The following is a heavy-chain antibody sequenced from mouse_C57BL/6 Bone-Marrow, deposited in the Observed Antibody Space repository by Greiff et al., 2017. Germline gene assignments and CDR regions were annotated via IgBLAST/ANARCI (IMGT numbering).Heavy chain of an antibody. J-gene: IGHJ3*01. V-gene: IGHV1-19*01. D-gene: IGHD2-2*01. CDR1: GYTFTDYY. Sequence: EVQLQESGPVLVKPGASVKMSCKASGYTFTDYYMNWVKQSHGKSLEWIGVINPYNGGTSYNQKFKGKATLTVDKSSSTAYMELNSLTSEDSAVYYCARWGGYDGAYWGQGTLVTVSA. CDR2: INPYNGGT. CDR3: ARWGGYDGAY.